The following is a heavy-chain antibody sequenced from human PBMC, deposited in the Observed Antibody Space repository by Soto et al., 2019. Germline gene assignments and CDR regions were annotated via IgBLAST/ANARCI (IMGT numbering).Heavy chain of an antibody. CDR1: GFTFSSYA. J-gene: IGHJ4*02. CDR3: VKVEYSSTWYYLAY. Sequence: GGSLRLSCAASGFTFSSYAMSWVRQAPGKGLEYVSAISSNGGSTYYADSVKGRFTISRDNSKNTLYLQMSSLRAEDTAVYYCVKVEYSSTWYYLAYWGKGTLVTVSP. D-gene: IGHD6-13*01. CDR2: ISSNGGST. V-gene: IGHV3-64D*08.